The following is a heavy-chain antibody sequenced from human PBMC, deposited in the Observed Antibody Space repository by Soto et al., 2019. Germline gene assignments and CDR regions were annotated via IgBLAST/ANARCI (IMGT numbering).Heavy chain of an antibody. J-gene: IGHJ3*02. Sequence: QVQLVESGGGVVQPGRSLRLSCAASGFTFSSYGMHWVRQAPGKGLEWVAVISYDGSNKYYADSVKGRFTISRDNSKNTVVPENKSLGGEGNGWYLWSKGRFSGFWDGLHPGAFGIWGPGA. CDR2: ISYDGSNK. CDR3: SKGRFSGFWDGLHPGAFGI. V-gene: IGHV3-30*18. CDR1: GFTFSSYG. D-gene: IGHD3-3*01.